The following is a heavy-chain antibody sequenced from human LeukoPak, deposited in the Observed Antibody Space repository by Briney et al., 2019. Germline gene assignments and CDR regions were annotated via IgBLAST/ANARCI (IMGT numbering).Heavy chain of an antibody. CDR1: GYTFTGYY. D-gene: IGHD2-21*02. V-gene: IGHV1-69*13. CDR3: ASSEHIVVVTAMGGFDY. CDR2: IIPIFGTA. J-gene: IGHJ4*02. Sequence: ASVKVSCKASGYTFTGYYMHWVRQAPGQGLEWMGGIIPIFGTANYAQKFQGRVTITADESTSTAYMELSSLRSEDTAVYYCASSEHIVVVTAMGGFDYWGQGTLVTVSP.